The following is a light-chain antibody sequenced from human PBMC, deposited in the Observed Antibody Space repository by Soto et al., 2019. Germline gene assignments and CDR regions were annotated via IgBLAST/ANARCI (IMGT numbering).Light chain of an antibody. CDR2: DVS. V-gene: IGLV2-11*01. CDR1: SSDVGGYNY. J-gene: IGLJ1*01. Sequence: QSALTQPCSVSGSPGQSVTISCTGTSSDVGGYNYVSWYQQYSGKAPKVMIYDVSKRPSGVPDRFSGSKSGNTASLTISGLQAEDEADYYCCSYAASNTFVFGTGTKVTVL. CDR3: CSYAASNTFV.